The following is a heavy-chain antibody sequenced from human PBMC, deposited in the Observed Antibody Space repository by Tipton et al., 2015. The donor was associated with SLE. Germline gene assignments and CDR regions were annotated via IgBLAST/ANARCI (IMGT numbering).Heavy chain of an antibody. CDR2: IYHSGST. D-gene: IGHD6-19*01. CDR1: GYSISSGYY. J-gene: IGHJ4*02. Sequence: TLSLTCAVSGYSISSGYYWGWIRQPPGKGLEWLGSIYHSGSTYYNPSLKSRVTISVDTSKNQFSLKLSAVTAADTAVYYCARVGGSGSGGAFDIWGQGTLVTVSS. CDR3: ARVGGSGSGGAFDI. V-gene: IGHV4-38-2*01.